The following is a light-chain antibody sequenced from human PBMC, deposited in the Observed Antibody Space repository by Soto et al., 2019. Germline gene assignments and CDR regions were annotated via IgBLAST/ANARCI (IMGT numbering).Light chain of an antibody. V-gene: IGKV3-15*01. Sequence: EIVMTQSPSTLSVSSGERATVSCRASQNLSSTQAWYPQRPGKAPRLRIHGASTSATGVPARFSGSGSGTDFTLTISTLQSEDFAVYDCQHYDRWPHTFGQGTKLQIK. CDR1: QNLSST. J-gene: IGKJ2*01. CDR2: GAS. CDR3: QHYDRWPHT.